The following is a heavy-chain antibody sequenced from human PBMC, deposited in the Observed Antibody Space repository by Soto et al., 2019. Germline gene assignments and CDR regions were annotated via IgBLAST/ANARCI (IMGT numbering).Heavy chain of an antibody. CDR1: GFTVSSND. J-gene: IGHJ4*02. CDR2: IYSSGST. CDR3: ARRPLNSNGAY. D-gene: IGHD3-22*01. V-gene: IGHV3-53*01. Sequence: EVQLVESGGALIQPGGSLRLSCAASGFTVSSNDMSWVRQAPGKGLEWVSLIYSSGSTHYADSVKGRFTISRDNSKNTVHLQMNTLRAEDTAVYYCARRPLNSNGAYWGQGTLVTVSS.